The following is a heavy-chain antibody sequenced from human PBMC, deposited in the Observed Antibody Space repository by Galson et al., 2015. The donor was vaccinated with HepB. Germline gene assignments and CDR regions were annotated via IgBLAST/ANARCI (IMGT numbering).Heavy chain of an antibody. Sequence: CAISGDSVSSNGAAWNWIRQSPSGGLEWLGRIYYTSKWYDDYALSVKSRMTISPDTSKNQFSLHLNSVTPEDTSVYYCARDPRIAAPYVLDYWGQGTLVTVSS. CDR1: GDSVSSNGAA. CDR3: ARDPRIAAPYVLDY. V-gene: IGHV6-1*01. D-gene: IGHD6-13*01. CDR2: IYYTSKWYD. J-gene: IGHJ4*02.